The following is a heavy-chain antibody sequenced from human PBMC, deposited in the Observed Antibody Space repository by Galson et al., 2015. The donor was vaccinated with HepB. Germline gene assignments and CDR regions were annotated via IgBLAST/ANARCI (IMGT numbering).Heavy chain of an antibody. CDR2: INPNSGGT. J-gene: IGHJ4*02. Sequence: SVKVSCKASGYTFTGYYMHWVRQAPGQGLEWMGRINPNSGGTNYAQKFQGRVTMTRDTSISTAYMELSRLRSDDTAVYYCARSMITFGGVIAYFDYWGQGTLVTVSS. CDR1: GYTFTGYY. D-gene: IGHD3-16*02. CDR3: ARSMITFGGVIAYFDY. V-gene: IGHV1-2*06.